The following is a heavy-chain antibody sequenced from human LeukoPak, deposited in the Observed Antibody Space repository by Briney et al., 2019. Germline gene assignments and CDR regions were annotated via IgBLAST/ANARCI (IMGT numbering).Heavy chain of an antibody. D-gene: IGHD5-18*01. Sequence: ASVKVSCKASGYAFSAYYMHWVRQAPGQGLEWMGWLNPQTGDTHFAQKFQGRVTFTRDTSTSTLYMELSSLRSEDTAIYYCAREGHSYGYDYSYYFMDVWGKGTTVTISS. CDR3: AREGHSYGYDYSYYFMDV. CDR2: LNPQTGDT. J-gene: IGHJ6*03. V-gene: IGHV1-2*02. CDR1: GYAFSAYY.